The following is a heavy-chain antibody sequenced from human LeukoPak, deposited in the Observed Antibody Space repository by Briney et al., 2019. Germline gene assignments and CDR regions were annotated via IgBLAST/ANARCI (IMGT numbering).Heavy chain of an antibody. J-gene: IGHJ4*02. V-gene: IGHV3-30-3*01. Sequence: GGSLRLSCAASGFTFSSYAMHWVRQARGKGLEWVAVISYDGSNKYYADSVKGRFTISRDNSKNTLYLQMNSLRAEDTAVYYCARDHHGSSSSVFDYWGQGTLVTVSS. CDR3: ARDHHGSSSSVFDY. CDR1: GFTFSSYA. D-gene: IGHD6-6*01. CDR2: ISYDGSNK.